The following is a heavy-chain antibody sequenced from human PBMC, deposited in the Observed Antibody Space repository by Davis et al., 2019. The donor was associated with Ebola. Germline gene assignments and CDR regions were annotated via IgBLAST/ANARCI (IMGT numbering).Heavy chain of an antibody. J-gene: IGHJ3*02. CDR2: MSGSGLTT. CDR3: ARDRALGDAFDI. V-gene: IGHV3-23*01. Sequence: GESLKISCAASGFTFSSYAMNWVRQAPGKGLEWVSTMSGSGLTTYYADSVKGRFTISRDNSKSTLYLHMNSLRPEDTAVYYCARDRALGDAFDIWGQGTMVTVSS. CDR1: GFTFSSYA.